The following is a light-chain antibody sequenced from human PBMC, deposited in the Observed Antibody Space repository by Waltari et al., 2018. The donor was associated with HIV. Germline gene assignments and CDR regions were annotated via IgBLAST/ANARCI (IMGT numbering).Light chain of an antibody. J-gene: IGKJ4*01. CDR2: LGS. CDR1: QSLLHSNGYNY. V-gene: IGKV2-28*01. Sequence: DIVMTQSPLSLSVTPGEPASISCRSSQSLLHSNGYNYLDWYLQKPGQSPQLLIYLGSNRASGVPDRFGGSGSGTDFTLKISRVEAEDVGLYYCMQALQTPLTFGGGTKVEIK. CDR3: MQALQTPLT.